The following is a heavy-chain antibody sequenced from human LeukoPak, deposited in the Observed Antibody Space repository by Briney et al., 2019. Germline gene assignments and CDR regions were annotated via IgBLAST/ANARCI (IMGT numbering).Heavy chain of an antibody. Sequence: SETLSLTCTVSGGSISSYYWSWIRQPAGKGLEWIGRIYTSGSTNYNPSLKSRVTMSVDTSKNQFSLKLSSVTAADTAVYYCARESYYDSSGPYXFDYWGQGTLVTVSS. J-gene: IGHJ4*02. V-gene: IGHV4-4*07. CDR3: ARESYYDSSGPYXFDY. D-gene: IGHD3-22*01. CDR1: GGSISSYY. CDR2: IYTSGST.